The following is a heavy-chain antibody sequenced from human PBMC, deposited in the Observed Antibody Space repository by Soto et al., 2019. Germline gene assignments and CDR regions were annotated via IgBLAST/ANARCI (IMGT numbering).Heavy chain of an antibody. D-gene: IGHD3-10*01. CDR2: ISNDGNNN. CDR1: GFTFSSYA. CDR3: ARDRITMVRGVIRAPPAY. Sequence: VQLVESGGGVVQPGRSLRLSCAASGFTFSSYAMHRVRQAPGKGLERAAVISNDGNNNYYADSVNSRFTISRATSKNTLYLQRKSLRAEDTAVYYCARDRITMVRGVIRAPPAYWGQGTLVTVSS. J-gene: IGHJ4*02. V-gene: IGHV3-30-3*01.